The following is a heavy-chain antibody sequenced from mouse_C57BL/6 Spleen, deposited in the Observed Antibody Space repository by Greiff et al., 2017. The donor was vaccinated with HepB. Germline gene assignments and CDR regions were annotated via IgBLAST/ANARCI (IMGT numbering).Heavy chain of an antibody. D-gene: IGHD1-1*01. CDR2: ISGGGGNT. Sequence: EVKVVESGGGLVKPGGSLKLSCAASGFTFSSYTMSWVRQTPEKRLEWVATISGGGGNTYYPDSVKGRFTISRDNAKNTLYLQMSSLRSEDTALYYCARRANVLRYYFDYWGQGTTLTVSS. CDR1: GFTFSSYT. CDR3: ARRANVLRYYFDY. J-gene: IGHJ2*01. V-gene: IGHV5-9*01.